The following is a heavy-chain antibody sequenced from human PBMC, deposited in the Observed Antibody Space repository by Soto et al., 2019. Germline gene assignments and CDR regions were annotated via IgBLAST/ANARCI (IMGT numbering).Heavy chain of an antibody. CDR3: ARSIAVAHDAFDI. V-gene: IGHV1-8*01. J-gene: IGHJ3*02. CDR1: GYTFTSYD. D-gene: IGHD6-19*01. Sequence: QVQLVQSGAEVKKPGASVKVSCKASGYTFTSYDINWVRQATGQGLEWMGWMNPNSGNTGYAQKCQGRVTMTGNTSISTAYMELSSLRSEDTAVYYCARSIAVAHDAFDIWGQGTMVTVSS. CDR2: MNPNSGNT.